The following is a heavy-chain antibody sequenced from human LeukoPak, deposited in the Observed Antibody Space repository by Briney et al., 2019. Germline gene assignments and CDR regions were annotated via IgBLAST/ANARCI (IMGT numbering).Heavy chain of an antibody. Sequence: ASVKVSCKTSGYSVLDCYIHWVRQAPGQGPEWMGWINPHTGGTNYAQRFQGRVTMTRDTSISTLYMELSSLRSDDTAVYYCARPFMSERGTNFQYWGQGTLVTVSS. CDR3: ARPFMSERGTNFQY. J-gene: IGHJ1*01. V-gene: IGHV1-2*02. CDR2: INPHTGGT. CDR1: GYSVLDCY. D-gene: IGHD1-1*01.